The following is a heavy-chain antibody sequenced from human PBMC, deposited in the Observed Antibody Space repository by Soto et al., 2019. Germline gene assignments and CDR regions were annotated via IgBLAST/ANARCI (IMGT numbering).Heavy chain of an antibody. CDR3: ARAVQYSSGWYYTNWFDP. V-gene: IGHV3-53*01. CDR2: IYSGGST. J-gene: IGHJ5*02. Sequence: GGSLRLSCAASGFTVSSNYMSWVRQAPGKGLEWVSVIYSGGSTYYADSVKGRFTISRDNSKNTLYLQMNSLRAEDTAVYYCARAVQYSSGWYYTNWFDPWGKGTLVTVSS. CDR1: GFTVSSNY. D-gene: IGHD6-19*01.